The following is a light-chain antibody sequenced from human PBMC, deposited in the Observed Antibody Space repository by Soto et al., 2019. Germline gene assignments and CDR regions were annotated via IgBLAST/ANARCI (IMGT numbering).Light chain of an antibody. CDR2: EVN. J-gene: IGLJ3*02. Sequence: QSALTQPASVSGSPGLSITISCTGTSSDVGGHNYVSWYQQHPGNATKLMIYEVNNRPSGVSNRFSGSKAGNTASLTISGLQAEDEADYYCSSYTSYNTWVFGGGTKLTVL. V-gene: IGLV2-14*01. CDR1: SSDVGGHNY. CDR3: SSYTSYNTWV.